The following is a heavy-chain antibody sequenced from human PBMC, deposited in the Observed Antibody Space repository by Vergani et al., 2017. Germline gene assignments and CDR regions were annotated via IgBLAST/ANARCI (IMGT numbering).Heavy chain of an antibody. Sequence: QVQLVQSGAEVKKPGSSVKVSCKASGGTFNIYSVSWLRQAPGQGPEWMGGITPFFPTGHYAQKFQGRVTITADEPATTVYMELSSLRSEDTAVYYCASPRTAENLPKPLYYFYGLDVWGQGTTVTVSS. J-gene: IGHJ6*02. D-gene: IGHD7-27*01. V-gene: IGHV1-69*12. CDR2: ITPFFPTG. CDR1: GGTFNIYS. CDR3: ASPRTAENLPKPLYYFYGLDV.